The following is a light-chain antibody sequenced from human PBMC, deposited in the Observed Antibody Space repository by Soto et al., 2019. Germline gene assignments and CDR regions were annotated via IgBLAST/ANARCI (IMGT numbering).Light chain of an antibody. CDR2: DVS. CDR1: SSDVGGYNY. CDR3: SSYTSSSSYV. J-gene: IGLJ1*01. V-gene: IGLV2-14*03. Sequence: QSVLTQPASVSGSPGQSITISCTGTSSDVGGYNYVSWYQQHPGKAPKVMIYDVSNQPSGVSNRFSGSKSGNTASLTISGLQAEDEADYYCSSYTSSSSYVFGTGTKLTVL.